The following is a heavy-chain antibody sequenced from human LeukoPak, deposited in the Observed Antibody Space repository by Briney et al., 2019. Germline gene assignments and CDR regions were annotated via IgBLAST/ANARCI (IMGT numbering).Heavy chain of an antibody. D-gene: IGHD4-17*01. CDR3: ARGVLGDYADPSFSYWFSYMDV. CDR2: IIPTFGTP. V-gene: IGHV1-69*05. Sequence: SVKVSCKTSGCTFSSYGVNWARQAPGQGLESMGGIIPTFGTPNYAQNFQGRVTITTDESTNTAYMELSSLRSEDTAVYYCARGVLGDYADPSFSYWFSYMDVWGKGTTVTVSS. CDR1: GCTFSSYG. J-gene: IGHJ6*03.